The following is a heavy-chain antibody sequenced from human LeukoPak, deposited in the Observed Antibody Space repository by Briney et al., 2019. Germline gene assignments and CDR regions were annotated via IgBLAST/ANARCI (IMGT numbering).Heavy chain of an antibody. D-gene: IGHD2-15*01. CDR1: GGTFSSYA. V-gene: IGHV1-69*01. Sequence: SVKVSCKASGGTFSSYAISWVRQAPGQGLEWMGGIIPIFGTANYAQKFQGRVTITADESTSTAYMELSSLRSEDTAVYYCARVPYCSGGSCLLRGYYFDFWVQGTLVTVSS. CDR3: ARVPYCSGGSCLLRGYYFDF. CDR2: IIPIFGTA. J-gene: IGHJ4*02.